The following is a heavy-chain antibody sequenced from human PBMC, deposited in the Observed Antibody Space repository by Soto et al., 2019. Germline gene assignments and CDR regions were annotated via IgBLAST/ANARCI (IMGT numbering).Heavy chain of an antibody. D-gene: IGHD3-10*01. CDR1: GGSISSSSYY. V-gene: IGHV4-39*01. Sequence: SETLSLTCTFSGGSISSSSYYWCWIRQPPGKGLEWIGSIYYSGSTYYNPSLKSRVTISVDTSKNQFSLKLSSVTAADTAVYYCASSYYYGSGSYPLDPWGQGTLVTVSS. CDR2: IYYSGST. J-gene: IGHJ5*02. CDR3: ASSYYYGSGSYPLDP.